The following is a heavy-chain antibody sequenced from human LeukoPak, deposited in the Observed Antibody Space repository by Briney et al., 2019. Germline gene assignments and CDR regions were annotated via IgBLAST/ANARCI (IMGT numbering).Heavy chain of an antibody. D-gene: IGHD5-18*01. CDR3: ARGSGGDNYGSYYFDS. J-gene: IGHJ4*02. CDR1: GGSISSGGYY. CDR2: FYDSESS. V-gene: IGHV4-31*03. Sequence: KTSETLSLTCTVSGGSISSGGYYWTWIRQPPGKGLEWIGIFYDSESSYFNPSLKSRVSISVDTSRNQFSLNLTSVIAADTAVYYCARGSGGDNYGSYYFDSWGQGSLVTVSS.